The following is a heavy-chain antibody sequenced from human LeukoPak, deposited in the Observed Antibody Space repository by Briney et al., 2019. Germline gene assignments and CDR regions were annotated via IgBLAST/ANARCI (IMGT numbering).Heavy chain of an antibody. J-gene: IGHJ4*02. CDR1: GGSLSGYY. CDR2: INHSGST. Sequence: SETLSLTCAVYGGSLSGYYWSWIRQPPGKGLEWIGEINHSGSTNYNPSLKSRVTISVDTSKNQLSLKLSSMTAADTAVSYCARQWPVSPLFDYWGQGTLVTVSS. CDR3: ARQWPVSPLFDY. D-gene: IGHD6-19*01. V-gene: IGHV4-34*01.